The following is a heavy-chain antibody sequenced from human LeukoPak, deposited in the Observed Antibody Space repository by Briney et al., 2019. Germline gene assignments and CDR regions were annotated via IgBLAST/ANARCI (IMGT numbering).Heavy chain of an antibody. CDR1: GGSISSGGYY. Sequence: SQTLSLTCTVSGGSISSGGYYWSWIRQHPGKGLEWIGYIYYSGSTYYNPSLKSRVTISVDTSKNQFSLELSSVTAADTAVYYCARDGTYGSGSYSKGFDYWGQGTLVTVSS. J-gene: IGHJ4*02. D-gene: IGHD3-10*01. CDR2: IYYSGST. CDR3: ARDGTYGSGSYSKGFDY. V-gene: IGHV4-31*03.